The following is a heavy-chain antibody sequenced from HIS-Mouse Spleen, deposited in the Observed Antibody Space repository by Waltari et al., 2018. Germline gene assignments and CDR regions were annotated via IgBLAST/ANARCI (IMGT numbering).Heavy chain of an antibody. D-gene: IGHD6-13*01. CDR2: IYYSGST. CDR1: GGSIISSIYY. J-gene: IGHJ2*01. CDR3: AREIPYSSSWYDWYFDL. V-gene: IGHV4-39*07. Sequence: QLQLQESGPGLVKPSETLSLTCPVSGGSIISSIYYWGCIRHPPGKGLEWIGRIYYSGSTSYNPSLKSRVTISVDTSKNQFSLKLSSVTAADTAVYYCAREIPYSSSWYDWYFDLWGRGTLVTVSS.